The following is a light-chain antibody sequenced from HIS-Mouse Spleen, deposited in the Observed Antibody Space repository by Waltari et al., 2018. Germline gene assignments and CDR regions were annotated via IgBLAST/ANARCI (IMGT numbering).Light chain of an antibody. V-gene: IGLV2-14*03. Sequence: QSALTQPASVSGSPGQSITLSCTGTSSDVGGYNYVSWYQQHPGQAPKLMIYDVSNRPSGVSNRFSGSKSGNTASLTISGLQAEDEADYYCSSYTSSSTLVFGGGTKLTVL. J-gene: IGLJ2*01. CDR1: SSDVGGYNY. CDR3: SSYTSSSTLV. CDR2: DVS.